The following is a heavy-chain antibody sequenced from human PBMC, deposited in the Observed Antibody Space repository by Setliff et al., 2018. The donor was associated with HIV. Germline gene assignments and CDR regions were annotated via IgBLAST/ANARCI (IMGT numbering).Heavy chain of an antibody. CDR2: ISTYSGNT. D-gene: IGHD3-16*01. V-gene: IGHV1-18*01. CDR3: ARVEAFGGVSYSYYYMYV. Sequence: ASVKVSCKASGYTFTNYDISWVRQAPGQGLEWMGWISTYSGNTNYAQKLQGRVTMTTDTSTSTAYMELRSLRSDDTAVYYCARVEAFGGVSYSYYYMYVWGKGTTVTVSS. J-gene: IGHJ6*03. CDR1: GYTFTNYD.